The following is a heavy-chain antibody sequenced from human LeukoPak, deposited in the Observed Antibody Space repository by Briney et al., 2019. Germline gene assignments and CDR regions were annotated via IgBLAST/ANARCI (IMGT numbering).Heavy chain of an antibody. CDR2: INEDGSEK. CDR3: ARGFDGRSGFDI. V-gene: IGHV3-7*01. D-gene: IGHD3-10*01. J-gene: IGHJ3*02. CDR1: GFTFSGYW. Sequence: GGSLRLSCAVSGFTFSGYWMSWVRQAPGNGLEWVATINEDGSEKYYVDSVKGRFTISRDNAKSSLYLQMNSLRAEDTTLYYCARGFDGRSGFDIWGKGTMVTVSS.